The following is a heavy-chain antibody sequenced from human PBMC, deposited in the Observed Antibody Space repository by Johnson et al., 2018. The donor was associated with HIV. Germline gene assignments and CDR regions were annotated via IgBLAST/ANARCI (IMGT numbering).Heavy chain of an antibody. CDR2: ISSNGGIT. CDR1: YW. Sequence: YWMSWVRQAPWKGLEYVSSISSNGGITYYANSVKGRFTISRDNSKNTLFLQLGSLRAEDMAVYYCARVGDGNNKNAFDIWGQGTMVTVSS. V-gene: IGHV3-64*01. J-gene: IGHJ3*02. CDR3: ARVGDGNNKNAFDI. D-gene: IGHD5-24*01.